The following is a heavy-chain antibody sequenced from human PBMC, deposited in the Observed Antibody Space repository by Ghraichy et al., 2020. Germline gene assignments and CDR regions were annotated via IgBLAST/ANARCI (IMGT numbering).Heavy chain of an antibody. J-gene: IGHJ4*02. Sequence: GGSLRLSCAASGFTFSSYAMSWVRQAPGKGLECVSSISGSAISTYYADSVKGRFTISRDNSKNTLYLLMNSLRSEDTAVYFCAKVHSSGWYQVKSEPFDYWGQGILATVSS. CDR2: ISGSAIST. D-gene: IGHD6-19*01. V-gene: IGHV3-23*01. CDR1: GFTFSSYA. CDR3: AKVHSSGWYQVKSEPFDY.